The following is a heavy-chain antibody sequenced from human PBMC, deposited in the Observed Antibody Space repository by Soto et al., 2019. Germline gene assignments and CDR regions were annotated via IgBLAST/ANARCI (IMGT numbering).Heavy chain of an antibody. CDR1: GFTFSSYA. CDR3: AKVNDFWSGYYTGSYFDY. CDR2: ISGSGGNT. J-gene: IGHJ4*02. D-gene: IGHD3-3*01. V-gene: IGHV3-23*01. Sequence: GGSLRLSCAASGFTFSSYAMSWVRQAPGKGLEWVSGISGSGGNTYYADSVKGRFTISRDNSKNTLYLQMNSMRAEDTAVHYCAKVNDFWSGYYTGSYFDYWGQGTLVTVSS.